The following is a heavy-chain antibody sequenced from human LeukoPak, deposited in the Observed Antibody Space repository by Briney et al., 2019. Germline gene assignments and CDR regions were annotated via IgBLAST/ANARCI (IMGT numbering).Heavy chain of an antibody. D-gene: IGHD3-22*01. Sequence: GGSLRLSCAASGFTFSSYGMHWVRQAPGKGLEWVAFIRYDGSNKYYADSVKGRFTISRDNSKNTLYLQMNSLRAEDTAMYYCAKTNYYDTTDDKPYTTHFGYWGQGALVTVSS. V-gene: IGHV3-30*02. CDR2: IRYDGSNK. CDR3: AKTNYYDTTDDKPYTTHFGY. CDR1: GFTFSSYG. J-gene: IGHJ4*02.